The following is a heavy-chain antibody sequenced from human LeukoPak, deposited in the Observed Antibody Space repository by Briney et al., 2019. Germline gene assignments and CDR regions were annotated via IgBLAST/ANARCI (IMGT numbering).Heavy chain of an antibody. V-gene: IGHV3-23*01. D-gene: IGHD6-19*01. CDR1: GFTFSSYA. Sequence: GGSPRLSCAASGFTFSSYAMSWVRQAPGKGLEWVSAISGSGGSTYYADSVKGRFTISRDNSKNTLYLQMNSLRAEDTAVYYCAKDVEQWLVRRFDYWGQGTLVTVSS. CDR2: ISGSGGST. CDR3: AKDVEQWLVRRFDY. J-gene: IGHJ4*02.